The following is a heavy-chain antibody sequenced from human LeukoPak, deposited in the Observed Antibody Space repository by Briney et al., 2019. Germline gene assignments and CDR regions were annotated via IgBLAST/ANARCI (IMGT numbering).Heavy chain of an antibody. Sequence: ASVKVSCKASGYTFTGYYMHWVRQAPGQGLEWMGWINPNSGGTNYAQKFQGWVPMTRDTSISTAYMELSRLRSDDTAVYYCARDSAAAAPYYYYGMDVWGQGTTVTVSS. CDR2: INPNSGGT. V-gene: IGHV1-2*04. CDR3: ARDSAAAAPYYYYGMDV. CDR1: GYTFTGYY. J-gene: IGHJ6*02. D-gene: IGHD6-13*01.